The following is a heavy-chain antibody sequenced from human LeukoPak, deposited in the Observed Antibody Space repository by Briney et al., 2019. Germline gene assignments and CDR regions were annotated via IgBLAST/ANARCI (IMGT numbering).Heavy chain of an antibody. V-gene: IGHV3-53*01. D-gene: IGHD1/OR15-1a*01. CDR3: ARETRNALDI. CDR1: AFTFSNHW. CDR2: IYGGGST. J-gene: IGHJ3*02. Sequence: GGSLRLSCAASAFTFSNHWMHWVRQAPGKGLEWVSVIYGGGSTYYADSVKGRFTISRDSSKNTLYLQMNSLRAEDTAVYYCARETRNALDIWGQGTMATVSS.